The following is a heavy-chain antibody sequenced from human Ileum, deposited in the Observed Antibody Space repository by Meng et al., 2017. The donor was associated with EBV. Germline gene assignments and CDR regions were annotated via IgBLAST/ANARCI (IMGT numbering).Heavy chain of an antibody. D-gene: IGHD2-21*02. CDR1: NGAVSSYGYY. CDR2: MSYTGST. CDR3: ARERGGGDRGIQ. Sequence: QLQWSGPGLVKPSETLSRTCSVSNGAVSSYGYYWTWIRQPPGKGLEWIGYMSYTGSTNYKSTLKSRVTISVDKSKNQFSLKLSSVTAADTAVYYCARERGGGDRGIQWGQGTLVTVSS. V-gene: IGHV4-61*08. J-gene: IGHJ4*02.